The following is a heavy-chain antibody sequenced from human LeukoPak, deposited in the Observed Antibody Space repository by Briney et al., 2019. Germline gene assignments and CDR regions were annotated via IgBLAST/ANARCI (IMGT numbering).Heavy chain of an antibody. V-gene: IGHV1-2*02. D-gene: IGHD3-22*01. CDR2: INPNSGGT. J-gene: IGHJ5*02. CDR1: GYTFTGYY. CDR3: ARTFHYYDSSGYYA. Sequence: ASVKVSCKASGYTFTGYYMHWVRQAPGQGLEWMGWINPNSGGTNYAQKFQGRVTMTRDTSISTAYMELSMLRSDDTAVYYCARTFHYYDSSGYYAWGQGTLVTVSS.